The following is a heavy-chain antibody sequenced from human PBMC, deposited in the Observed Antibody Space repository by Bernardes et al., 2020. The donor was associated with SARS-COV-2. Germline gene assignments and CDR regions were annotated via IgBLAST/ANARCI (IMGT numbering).Heavy chain of an antibody. Sequence: SLTHAISRDSPSGTTAAWPLPRLSPTRGLAWLGRTYYRSRWHYDYAPSVKSRISISPDTTKNQFSLQLNSVTPEDTAVYYCASSGYFREYFQYWGQGILVTVSS. D-gene: IGHD5-18*01. CDR2: TYYRSRWHY. V-gene: IGHV6-1*01. J-gene: IGHJ1*01. CDR1: RDSPSGTTAA. CDR3: ASSGYFREYFQY.